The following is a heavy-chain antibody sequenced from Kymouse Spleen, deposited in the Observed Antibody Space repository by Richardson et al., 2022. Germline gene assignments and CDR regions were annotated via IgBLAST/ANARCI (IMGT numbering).Heavy chain of an antibody. CDR2: IKSKTDGGTT. Sequence: EVQLVESGGGLVKPGGSLRLSCAASGFTFSNAWMSWVRQAPGKGLEWVGRIKSKTDGGTTDYAAPVKGRFTISRDDSKNTLYLQMNSLKTEDTAVYYCTTD*G*LELNFDYWGQGTLVTVSS. D-gene: IGHD1-7*01. CDR1: GFTFSNAW. J-gene: IGHJ4*02. CDR3: TTD*G*LELNFDY. V-gene: IGHV3-15*01.